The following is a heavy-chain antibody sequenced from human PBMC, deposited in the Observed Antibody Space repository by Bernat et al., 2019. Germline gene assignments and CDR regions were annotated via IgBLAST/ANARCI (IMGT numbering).Heavy chain of an antibody. D-gene: IGHD3-3*01. Sequence: QVQLVQSGAEVKKPGASVKVSCKASGYTFTSYGISWVRQAPGQGLEWMGWISAYNGNTNYAQKLQGRVTMTTDTSTSTAYMELRSLRSDDTAVYYCARVQYYDFWSGYEAYYYYYMDVWGKGTTVTVSS. CDR1: GYTFTSYG. CDR3: ARVQYYDFWSGYEAYYYYYMDV. CDR2: ISAYNGNT. J-gene: IGHJ6*03. V-gene: IGHV1-18*04.